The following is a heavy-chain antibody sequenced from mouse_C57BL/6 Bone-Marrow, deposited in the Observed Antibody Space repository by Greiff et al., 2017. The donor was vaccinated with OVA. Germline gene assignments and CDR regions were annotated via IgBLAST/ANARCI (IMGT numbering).Heavy chain of an antibody. CDR3: ARHDGYYFDY. Sequence: EVKVVESGGDLVKPGGSLKLSCAASGFTFSSYGMSWVRRTPDKRLEWVATISSGGSYTYYPDSVKGRFTISRDNAKNTLYLQMSSLKSEDTAMYYCARHDGYYFDYWGQGTTLTVSS. CDR2: ISSGGSYT. D-gene: IGHD2-3*01. CDR1: GFTFSSYG. J-gene: IGHJ2*01. V-gene: IGHV5-6*01.